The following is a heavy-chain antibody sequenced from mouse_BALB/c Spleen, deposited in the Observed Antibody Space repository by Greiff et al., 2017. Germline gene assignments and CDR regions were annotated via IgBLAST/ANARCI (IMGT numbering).Heavy chain of an antibody. CDR1: GFNIKDYY. CDR3: NAWGGNYLFAY. Sequence: EVKLMESGAELVRSGASVKLSCTASGFNIKDYYMHWVKQRPEQGLEWIGWIDPENGDTEYAPKFQGKATMTADTSSNTAYLQLSSLTSEDTAVYYCNAWGGNYLFAYWGQGTLVTVSA. J-gene: IGHJ3*01. D-gene: IGHD2-1*01. V-gene: IGHV14-4*02. CDR2: IDPENGDT.